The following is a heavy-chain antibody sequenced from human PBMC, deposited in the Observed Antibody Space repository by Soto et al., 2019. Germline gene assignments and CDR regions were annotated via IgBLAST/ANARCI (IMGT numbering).Heavy chain of an antibody. CDR1: GYTFTSYG. J-gene: IGHJ4*02. D-gene: IGHD5-18*01. CDR2: ISAYNGNT. CDR3: ARVPLIRGYSYGCRCQFDY. V-gene: IGHV1-18*01. Sequence: ASVKVSCKASGYTFTSYGISWVRQAPGQGLEWMGWISAYNGNTNYAQKLQGRVTMTTDTSTSTAYMELRSLRSDDTAVYYCARVPLIRGYSYGCRCQFDYWGQGTLVTVSS.